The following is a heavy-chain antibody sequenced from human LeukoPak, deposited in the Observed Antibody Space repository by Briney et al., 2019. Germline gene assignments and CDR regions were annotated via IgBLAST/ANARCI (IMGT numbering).Heavy chain of an antibody. CDR2: ISYDGSNK. J-gene: IGHJ6*03. CDR1: GFTFSSYD. CDR3: ARSSSSDYYYYYYMDV. V-gene: IGHV3-30*01. Sequence: GGSLRLSCAASGFTFSSYDMHWVRQAPGKGLEWVAVISYDGSNKYYADSVKGRFTISRDNSKNTLYLQMNSLRAEDTAVYYCARSSSSDYYYYYYMDVWGKGTTVTVSS. D-gene: IGHD6-13*01.